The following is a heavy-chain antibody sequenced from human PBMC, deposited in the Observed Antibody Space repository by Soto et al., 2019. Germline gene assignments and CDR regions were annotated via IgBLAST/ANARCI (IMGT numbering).Heavy chain of an antibody. V-gene: IGHV3-23*01. J-gene: IGHJ4*02. D-gene: IGHD2-15*01. CDR3: AKAGCSGGTCYLYYFDY. CDR2: ISGGGGNT. CDR1: GFTFSNYA. Sequence: EMQLLESGGGLVQPGGSLKLSCAASGFTFSNYAMSWVRQAPGKGLEWVSTISGGGGNTYYADSVKGRFTISRDNSRNTLYLQMDSLRVEDSAVYSCAKAGCSGGTCYLYYFDYWGQGALVTVSS.